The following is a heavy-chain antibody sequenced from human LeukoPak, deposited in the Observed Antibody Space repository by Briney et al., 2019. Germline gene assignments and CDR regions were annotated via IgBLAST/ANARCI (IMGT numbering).Heavy chain of an antibody. D-gene: IGHD3/OR15-3a*01. J-gene: IGHJ4*02. Sequence: GASVKVSCKASGYTFTSYYMHWVRQAPGQGLEWMGVIDPGGGSTSFAQKFQGRVTMTRDTSTSTVHMELSSLRSEDTAVYYCAKDNTGIGPFDYWGQGTLVTVSS. CDR2: IDPGGGST. CDR3: AKDNTGIGPFDY. V-gene: IGHV1-46*01. CDR1: GYTFTSYY.